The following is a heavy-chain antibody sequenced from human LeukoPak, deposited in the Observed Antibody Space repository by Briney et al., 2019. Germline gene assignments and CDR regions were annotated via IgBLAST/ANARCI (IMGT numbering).Heavy chain of an antibody. CDR1: GFTFSSYA. V-gene: IGHV3-30*04. J-gene: IGHJ4*02. Sequence: GGSLRLSCAASGFTFSSYAMHWVRQAPGKGLEWVAFIRYDGGNKFYADSVKGRFTISRDTSKNTLYLQMNSLRAEDTAVYYCARPENSSSSAFDYWGQGTLVTVSS. D-gene: IGHD6-6*01. CDR2: IRYDGGNK. CDR3: ARPENSSSSAFDY.